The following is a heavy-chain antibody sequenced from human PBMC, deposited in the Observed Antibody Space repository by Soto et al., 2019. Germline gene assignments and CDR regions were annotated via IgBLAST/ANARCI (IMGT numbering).Heavy chain of an antibody. D-gene: IGHD3-3*01. CDR2: IYRGGDL. V-gene: IGHV3-66*01. J-gene: IGHJ4*02. CDR3: ARDRRDGDTI. CDR1: GFSVSSYY. Sequence: EVQVVESGGGLVQPGGSLRLSCAASGFSVSSYYMSWFRQAPGKGLEWVSVIYRGGDLYYADSVQGRFTTSRDISRNSLDLQMNSLRVEDTAVYYCARDRRDGDTIWGQGAVVTVSS.